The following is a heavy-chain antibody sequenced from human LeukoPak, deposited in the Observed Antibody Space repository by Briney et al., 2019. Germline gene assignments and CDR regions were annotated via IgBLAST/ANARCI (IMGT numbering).Heavy chain of an antibody. D-gene: IGHD3-10*01. Sequence: PSETLSLTCAVYGGSFSGYYWSWIRQPPGKGLEWIGEINHSGRTNNNPSLKSRVTISVDTSKNQFSLKLSSVTAADAAVYYCARSHYDSGSDVGYWGQGTLVIVSS. CDR1: GGSFSGYY. CDR2: INHSGRT. J-gene: IGHJ4*02. V-gene: IGHV4-34*01. CDR3: ARSHYDSGSDVGY.